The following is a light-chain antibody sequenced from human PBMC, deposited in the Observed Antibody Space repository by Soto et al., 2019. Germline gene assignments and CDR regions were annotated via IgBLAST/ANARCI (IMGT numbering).Light chain of an antibody. CDR3: QQYNNWPRT. V-gene: IGKV3-15*01. CDR2: GAS. J-gene: IGKJ1*01. CDR1: QSVSSSY. Sequence: EVVLIQSPDTLSFSPWERATLSCRASQSVSSSYLVWHQQKPGQPPRLLIYGASTGATGIPARFSGSGSGTEFTLTIGSLQSEDFALYYCQQYNNWPRTFGQGTKVDIK.